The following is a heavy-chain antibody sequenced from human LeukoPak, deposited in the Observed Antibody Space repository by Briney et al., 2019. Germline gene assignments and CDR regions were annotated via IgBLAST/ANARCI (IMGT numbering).Heavy chain of an antibody. CDR1: GGSVSSYY. V-gene: IGHV4-4*07. J-gene: IGHJ4*02. CDR2: IYTSGST. D-gene: IGHD3-10*01. CDR3: ARDGSGSSYDY. Sequence: SETLSLTCTVSGGSVSSYYWSWIRQPAGKGLKWIGRIYTSGSTNYNPSLKSRVTMSVDTSKNQFSLKLSSVTAADTAVYYCARDGSGSSYDYWGQGALVTVSS.